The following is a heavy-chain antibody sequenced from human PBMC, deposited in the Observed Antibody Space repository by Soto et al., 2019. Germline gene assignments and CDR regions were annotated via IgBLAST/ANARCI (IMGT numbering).Heavy chain of an antibody. CDR3: ARGGMATRGDYFGMAD. CDR2: IEPSDSYT. D-gene: IGHD2-15*01. Sequence: EVQLVPSGAEVKKPGETLRISCKGSGYSFTSYWISWVRQMPGKGLEWKGRIEPSDSYTNYSPAFQGHVTISAYKSIRTAYLQGSILKASDTAMYYCARGGMATRGDYFGMADWRQGTTATFSS. CDR1: GYSFTSYW. J-gene: IGHJ6*01. V-gene: IGHV5-10-1*01.